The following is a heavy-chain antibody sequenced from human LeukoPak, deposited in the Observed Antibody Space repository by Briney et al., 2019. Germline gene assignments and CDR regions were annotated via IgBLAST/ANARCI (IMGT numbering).Heavy chain of an antibody. J-gene: IGHJ3*02. CDR3: ARGRAYSGSYYFHAFDT. V-gene: IGHV4-39*07. CDR2: IYYSGST. Sequence: SETLSLTCTVSGGSISSSSYYWGWIRQPPGKGLEWIGSIYYSGSTYYNPSLKSRVTISVDTSKNQFSLKLSSVTAADTAVYYCARGRAYSGSYYFHAFDTWGQGTMVTVSS. D-gene: IGHD1-26*01. CDR1: GGSISSSSYY.